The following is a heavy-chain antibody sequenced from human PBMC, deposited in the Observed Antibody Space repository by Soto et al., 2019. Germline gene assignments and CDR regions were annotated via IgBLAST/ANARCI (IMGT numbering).Heavy chain of an antibody. J-gene: IGHJ4*02. CDR1: GDTFNFYT. CDR2: FNPILTMS. D-gene: IGHD3-10*01. Sequence: QVQLVQSGADVKKPGSSVKVSCKASGDTFNFYTINWVRQAPGLGLEWMGRFNPILTMSNYAQKFEGRVGITADKSTSTACMKMSRLRAEATAMYYCATSYGSGYRAFDFWGQGALVTVSS. CDR3: ATSYGSGYRAFDF. V-gene: IGHV1-69*02.